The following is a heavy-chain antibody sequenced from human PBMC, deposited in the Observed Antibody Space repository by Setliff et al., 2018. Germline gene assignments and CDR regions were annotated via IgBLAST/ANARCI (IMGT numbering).Heavy chain of an antibody. CDR2: IYYSGST. Sequence: SETLSLTCTVSGGSISSSSYYWGWIRQPPGKRLEWIGYIYYSGSTNYNPSLKSRVTISVDTSKNQFSLKLSSVTAADTAVYYCARHRLMAYYFDYWGQGTLVTVSS. J-gene: IGHJ4*02. V-gene: IGHV4-61*05. CDR1: GGSISSSSYY. D-gene: IGHD3-16*01. CDR3: ARHRLMAYYFDY.